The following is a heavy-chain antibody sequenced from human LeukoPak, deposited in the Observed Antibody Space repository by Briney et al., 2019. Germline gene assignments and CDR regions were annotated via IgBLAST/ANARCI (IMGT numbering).Heavy chain of an antibody. CDR2: IKQDESEK. CDR1: GFTFSSYW. V-gene: IGHV3-7*03. J-gene: IGHJ4*02. CDR3: AKDFAILRAYSSSCFDY. D-gene: IGHD6-13*01. Sequence: PGGSLRLSCVASGFTFSSYWMSWVRQAPGKGLEWVANIKQDESEKYYVDSVKGRFTISRDNAKNSLYLQMNSLRAEDTALYYCAKDFAILRAYSSSCFDYWGQGTLVTVSS.